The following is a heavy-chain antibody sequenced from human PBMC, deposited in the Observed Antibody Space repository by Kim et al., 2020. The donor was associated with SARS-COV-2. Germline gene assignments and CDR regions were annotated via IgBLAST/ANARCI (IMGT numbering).Heavy chain of an antibody. V-gene: IGHV3-30*18. J-gene: IGHJ4*02. CDR3: AKDRTRAFDY. CDR1: GFTFSSYG. Sequence: GGSLRLSCAASGFTFSSYGMHWVRQAPGKGLEWVAVISYDGSNKYYADSVKGRFTISRDNSKNTLYLQMNSLRAEDTAVYYCAKDRTRAFDYWGQGTLVT. CDR2: ISYDGSNK.